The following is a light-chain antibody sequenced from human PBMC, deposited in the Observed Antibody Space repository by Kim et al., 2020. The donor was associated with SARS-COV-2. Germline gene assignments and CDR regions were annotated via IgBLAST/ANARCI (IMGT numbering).Light chain of an antibody. CDR2: GAS. J-gene: IGKJ2*01. CDR3: QQYNDWPPAYT. Sequence: CPGERATRYCRASQGVTNNLAWYQQKRGQAPRLRIYGASTRSTGIPAGFSGSGSGTEFTHTISSLQSEDFAVYYCQQYNDWPPAYTFGQGTKLEI. CDR1: QGVTNN. V-gene: IGKV3-15*01.